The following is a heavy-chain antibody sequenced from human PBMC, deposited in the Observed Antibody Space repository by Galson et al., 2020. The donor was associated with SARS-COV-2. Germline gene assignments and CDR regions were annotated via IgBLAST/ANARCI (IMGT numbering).Heavy chain of an antibody. CDR1: GGSISSYY. D-gene: IGHD3-9*01. J-gene: IGHJ6*02. CDR3: ARDTLNLDYHYYYGMDV. Sequence: SETLSLTCNISGGSISSYYWTWIRQPPGKGLEWIGNTYYTGNTNYNPSLKSRVTISVDTSKNLFSLRLSSVTAADTAVYYCARDTLNLDYHYYYGMDVWGQGTTVIVSS. V-gene: IGHV4-59*01. CDR2: TYYTGNT.